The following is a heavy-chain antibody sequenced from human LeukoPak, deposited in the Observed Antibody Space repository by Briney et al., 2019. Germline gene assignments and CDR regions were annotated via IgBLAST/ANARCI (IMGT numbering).Heavy chain of an antibody. J-gene: IGHJ3*01. CDR3: ARDLYYYGSGSYYDVFDV. V-gene: IGHV1-18*01. CDR1: GYTFSTYG. CDR2: ISAYKGNT. Sequence: ASVKVSCKASGYTFSTYGISWERQAPGQGLEWMGWISAYKGNTYYAQKLQGRVTMTTDTSTSTAYMELRSLRSDDTAIYYCARDLYYYGSGSYYDVFDVWGQGTMVTVSS. D-gene: IGHD3-10*01.